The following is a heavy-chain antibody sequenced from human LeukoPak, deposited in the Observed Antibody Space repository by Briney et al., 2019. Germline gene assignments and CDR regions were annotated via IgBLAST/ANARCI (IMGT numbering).Heavy chain of an antibody. CDR3: VRALGGSDDY. Sequence: GGSLRLSCAASGFIFRDHSMHWARQIPGKGLVWVSRINPDGGTNYADSVKGRFTISRDNAKNTLYLQMRSLRVDDSSLYFCVRALGGSDDYWGQGTLVTVSS. V-gene: IGHV3-74*01. CDR1: GFIFRDHS. D-gene: IGHD1-26*01. CDR2: INPDGGT. J-gene: IGHJ4*02.